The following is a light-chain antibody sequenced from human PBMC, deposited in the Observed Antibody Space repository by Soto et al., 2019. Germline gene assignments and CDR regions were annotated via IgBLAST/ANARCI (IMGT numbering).Light chain of an antibody. CDR3: QQSYSSPRA. CDR2: AAS. Sequence: DIPMTQSPSSLSASLGDRVTITCRASQTIGSYLHWYQQKPGKAPNLLIYAASTLQTGVPSRFSGSGSGTEFPLTISSLQPEDFATYFCQQSYSSPRAFGQGTKVESK. J-gene: IGKJ1*01. V-gene: IGKV1-39*01. CDR1: QTIGSY.